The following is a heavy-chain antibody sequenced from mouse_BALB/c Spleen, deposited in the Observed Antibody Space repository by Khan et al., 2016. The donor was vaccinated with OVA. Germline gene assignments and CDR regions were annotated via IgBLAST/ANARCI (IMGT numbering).Heavy chain of an antibody. CDR1: GYSITSGYG. J-gene: IGHJ2*01. CDR3: ARTDRINY. D-gene: IGHD2-14*01. V-gene: IGHV3-2*02. CDR2: ISYSGST. Sequence: EVQLQESGPGLVKPSQSLSLTCTVTGYSITSGYGWNWIRQPPGNKLEWMGYISYSGSTNYNPSLKSRISITRDTSKNQFFLQLNSLHTEDTATYYCARTDRINYWGQGTTLTVSS.